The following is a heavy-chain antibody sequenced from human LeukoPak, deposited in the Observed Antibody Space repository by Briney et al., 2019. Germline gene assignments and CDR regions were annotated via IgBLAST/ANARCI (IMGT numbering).Heavy chain of an antibody. D-gene: IGHD2-2*01. CDR1: GGSISSGVYY. CDR2: IYYSGDT. J-gene: IGHJ4*02. V-gene: IGHV4-31*02. CDR3: ARAPRHTNSWYYFDY. Sequence: SETLSLTCTVSGGSISSGVYYWSWIRQHPGKGLEWIGYIYYSGDTYYNPSLKSRVTISMDTSGNQFSPKLSSVTAADTAVYYCARAPRHTNSWYYFDYWGQGTLVSVSS.